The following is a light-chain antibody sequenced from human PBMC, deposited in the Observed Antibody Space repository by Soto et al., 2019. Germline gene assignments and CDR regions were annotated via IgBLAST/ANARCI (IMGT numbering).Light chain of an antibody. J-gene: IGLJ3*02. V-gene: IGLV2-23*01. CDR1: SSDVRSYTL. Sequence: QSVLTQPASVSGSPEQSITISCSGASSDVRSYTLVSWYQHHPGKAPKLIIYAGTKRPSGVSNRFSGSKSGNTASLTISGLQAEDEADYYCFSSTGSRTWVFGGGTQLTVL. CDR2: AGT. CDR3: FSSTGSRTWV.